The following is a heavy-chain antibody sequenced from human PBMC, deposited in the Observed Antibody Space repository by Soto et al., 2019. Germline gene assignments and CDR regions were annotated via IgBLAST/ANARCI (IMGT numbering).Heavy chain of an antibody. CDR3: ARDPTSLWLGIPNFDY. CDR1: GFTFSSYA. J-gene: IGHJ4*02. V-gene: IGHV3-30-3*01. Sequence: GGSLRLSCAASGFTFSSYAMHWVRQAPGKGLEWVAVISYDGSNKYYADSVKGRFTISRDNSKNTLYLQMNSLRAEDTAVYYCARDPTSLWLGIPNFDYWGQGTLVTVSS. CDR2: ISYDGSNK. D-gene: IGHD6-19*01.